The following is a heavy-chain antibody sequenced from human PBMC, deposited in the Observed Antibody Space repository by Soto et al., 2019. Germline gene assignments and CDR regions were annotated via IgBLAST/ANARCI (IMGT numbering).Heavy chain of an antibody. CDR1: GFTFSSYG. CDR2: IWYDGSNK. Sequence: PGGSLRLSCAASGFTFSSYGMHWVRQAPGKGLEWVAVIWYDGSNKYYADSVKGRFTISRDNSKNTLYLQMNSLRAEDTAVYYCARDSKAMVRGVLDYWGQGTLVTVSS. V-gene: IGHV3-33*01. CDR3: ARDSKAMVRGVLDY. J-gene: IGHJ4*02. D-gene: IGHD3-10*01.